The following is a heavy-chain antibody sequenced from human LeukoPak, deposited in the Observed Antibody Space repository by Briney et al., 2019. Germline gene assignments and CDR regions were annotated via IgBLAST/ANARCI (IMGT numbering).Heavy chain of an antibody. CDR3: ARALLWFGESPLLGFDP. D-gene: IGHD3-10*01. CDR2: MNPNSGNT. Sequence: ASVKVSCKASGYTFTSYDINWVRQATGQGLEWMGWMNPNSGNTGYAQKFQGRVTMTRNTSISTAYMELSSLRSDDTAVYYCARALLWFGESPLLGFDPWGQGTLVTVSS. J-gene: IGHJ5*02. CDR1: GYTFTSYD. V-gene: IGHV1-8*01.